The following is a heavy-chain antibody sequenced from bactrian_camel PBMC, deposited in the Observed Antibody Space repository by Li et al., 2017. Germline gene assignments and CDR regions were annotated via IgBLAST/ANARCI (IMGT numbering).Heavy chain of an antibody. CDR3: TMFDY. V-gene: IGHV3S7*01. Sequence: HVQLVESGGDLVQPGGSLRLSCAASGYTSSSYAMSWVRQAPGKGLEWVSTIRPDGSDTYYTDSVKGRFTISRDNAKSTVFLQMNGLKSEDTALYYCTMFDYWGQGTQVTVS. CDR2: IRPDGSDT. J-gene: IGHJ4*01. CDR1: GYTSSSYA.